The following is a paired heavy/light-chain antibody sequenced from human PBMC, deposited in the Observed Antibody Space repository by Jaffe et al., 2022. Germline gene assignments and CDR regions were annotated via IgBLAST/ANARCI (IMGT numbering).Light chain of an antibody. CDR2: QDK. CDR3: QAWDSSTAHVV. J-gene: IGLJ2*01. V-gene: IGLV3-1*01. Sequence: SYELSQPPSVSVSPGQTASITCSGDNLGDKYACWYQQKPGQSPVVVIYQDKKRPSGIPERFSGSKSGNTATLTISGTQAMDEADYYCQAWDSSTAHVVFGGGTKLTVL. CDR1: NLGDKY.
Heavy chain of an antibody. CDR1: GFTFSDYY. CDR3: ARKIFGVLIIEGAFDY. Sequence: QVQLVESGGGLVKPGGSLRLSCAASGFTFSDYYMSWIRQAPGKGLEWVSYISSSGSSIYYADSVKGRFTISRDNAKKSLYLQMNSLRAEDTAVYYCARKIFGVLIIEGAFDYWGQGTLVTVSS. D-gene: IGHD3-3*01. J-gene: IGHJ4*02. V-gene: IGHV3-11*01. CDR2: ISSSGSSI.